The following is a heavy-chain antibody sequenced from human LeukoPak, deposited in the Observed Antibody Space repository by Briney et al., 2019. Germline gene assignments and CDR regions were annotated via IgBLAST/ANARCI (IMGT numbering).Heavy chain of an antibody. J-gene: IGHJ4*02. Sequence: SETLSLTCAVSGVSISSGGYYWSWIRQHPGKGLEWIGYIYYGGSSYYNPSLKSRVTMLVDTSKNQFTLRLSSVTAADTAVYYCAAAYCGGDCYSGVPFWGQGTLVTVSS. V-gene: IGHV4-31*11. CDR1: GVSISSGGYY. CDR3: AAAYCGGDCYSGVPF. CDR2: IYYGGSS. D-gene: IGHD2-21*02.